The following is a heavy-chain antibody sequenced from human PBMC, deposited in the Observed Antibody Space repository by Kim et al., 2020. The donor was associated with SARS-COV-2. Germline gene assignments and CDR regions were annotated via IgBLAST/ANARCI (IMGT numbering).Heavy chain of an antibody. V-gene: IGHV1-8*01. D-gene: IGHD2-15*01. CDR2: MNPNSGNT. Sequence: ASVKVSCKASGYTFTSYDINWVRQATGQGLEWMGWMNPNSGNTGYAQKFQGRVTMTRNTSISTAYMELSSLRSEDTAVYYCARPGRVAVKTPVDYRGQGTLVTVSS. CDR1: GYTFTSYD. CDR3: ARPGRVAVKTPVDY. J-gene: IGHJ4*02.